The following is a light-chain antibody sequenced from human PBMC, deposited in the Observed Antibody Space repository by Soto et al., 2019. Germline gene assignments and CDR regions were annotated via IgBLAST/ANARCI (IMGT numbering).Light chain of an antibody. V-gene: IGLV1-40*01. CDR3: QSYDSSPSVL. Sequence: QSVLTQPPSVSGAPGQRVTISCTGSSSNIGAGYDVHWFQQLPGTAPKLLIYANSNRPSGVPDRFSGSKSGTSASLAITGLRAVDEGDYYCQSYDSSPSVLFGGGTKLT. CDR1: SSNIGAGYD. J-gene: IGLJ2*01. CDR2: ANS.